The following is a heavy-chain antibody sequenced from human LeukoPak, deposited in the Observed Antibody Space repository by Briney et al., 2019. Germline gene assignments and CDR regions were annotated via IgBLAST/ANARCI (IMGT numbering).Heavy chain of an antibody. CDR3: TRQSQYCSTGTCYGTD. CDR1: GYSFPAYW. D-gene: IGHD2-2*01. CDR2: IYPGDSDT. J-gene: IGHJ4*02. Sequence: GESLKISCKGSGYSFPAYWIGWVRQMPGKGLEWMGIIYPGDSDTRYSPSFQGQVTISADKSTSTAYLQWSSLQASDTAMYFCTRQSQYCSTGTCYGTDWGQGTLVAVSS. V-gene: IGHV5-51*01.